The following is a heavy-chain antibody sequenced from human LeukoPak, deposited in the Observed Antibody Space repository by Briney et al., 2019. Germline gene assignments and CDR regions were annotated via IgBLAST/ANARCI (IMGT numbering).Heavy chain of an antibody. CDR2: INAGNGNT. J-gene: IGHJ5*02. Sequence: GASVKVSCKASEYTFTSYAMHWVRQAPGQRLEWMGWINAGNGNTKYSQKFQGRVTITRDTSASTAYMELSSLRSEDTAVYYCARGGYGGYNWFDPWGQGTLVTVSS. V-gene: IGHV1-3*01. CDR3: ARGGYGGYNWFDP. CDR1: EYTFTSYA. D-gene: IGHD4-23*01.